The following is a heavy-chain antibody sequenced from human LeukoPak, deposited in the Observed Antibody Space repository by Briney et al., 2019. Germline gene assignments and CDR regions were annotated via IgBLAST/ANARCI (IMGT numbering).Heavy chain of an antibody. D-gene: IGHD6-13*01. V-gene: IGHV3-48*03. CDR2: ISSRGGTI. CDR1: GFTFSSYE. Sequence: GGSLRLSCAASGFTFSSYEMNWVRQATGKGLEWVSSISSRGGTIYYADSMKGRFTISRDNAKTSLYLQMNSLRAEVTAFYYCARVGVLSSSWLLYWGQGTLVTVSS. CDR3: ARVGVLSSSWLLY. J-gene: IGHJ4*02.